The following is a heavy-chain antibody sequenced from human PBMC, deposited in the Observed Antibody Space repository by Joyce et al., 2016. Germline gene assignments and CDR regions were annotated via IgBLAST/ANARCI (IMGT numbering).Heavy chain of an antibody. CDR3: ARNGAYSQDS. J-gene: IGHJ5*01. Sequence: QVQLQESGPGLVKSSGTLSLTCAVSGGSISSAHWWDWVRQPPGKGLGVIGEIYLGGSTTYNPSLRSRVTISVDKSKNQLSLKMNSVAAADTAVYYCARNGAYSQDSWGQGTLVTVSS. CDR2: IYLGGST. V-gene: IGHV4-4*02. CDR1: GGSISSAHW. D-gene: IGHD5-12*01.